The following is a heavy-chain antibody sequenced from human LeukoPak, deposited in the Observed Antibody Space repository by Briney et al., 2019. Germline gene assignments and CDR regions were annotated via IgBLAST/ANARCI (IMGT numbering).Heavy chain of an antibody. CDR3: ASYSYYDYVWGSYRSHFDY. CDR1: GGTFSSYA. J-gene: IGHJ4*02. D-gene: IGHD3-16*02. Sequence: SVKVSCEASGGTFSSYAISWVRQAPGQGLEWMGEIIPIFGTANYAQKFQGRVTITADESTSTAYMELSSLRSEDTAVYYCASYSYYDYVWGSYRSHFDYWGQGTLVTVSS. V-gene: IGHV1-69*13. CDR2: IIPIFGTA.